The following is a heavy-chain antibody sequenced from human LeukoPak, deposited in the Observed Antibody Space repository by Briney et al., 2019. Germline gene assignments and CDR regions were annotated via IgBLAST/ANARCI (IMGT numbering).Heavy chain of an antibody. J-gene: IGHJ5*02. CDR1: GGSISSSSYY. CDR3: ARGPGYCSGGSCYSGGWFDP. D-gene: IGHD2-15*01. V-gene: IGHV4-39*01. CDR2: IYYSGST. Sequence: ETLSLTCTVSGGSISSSSYYWGWIRQPPGKGLEWIGSIYYSGSTYYNPSLKSRVTISVDTSKNQFSLKLSSVTAADTAVYYCARGPGYCSGGSCYSGGWFDPWGQGTLVTVSS.